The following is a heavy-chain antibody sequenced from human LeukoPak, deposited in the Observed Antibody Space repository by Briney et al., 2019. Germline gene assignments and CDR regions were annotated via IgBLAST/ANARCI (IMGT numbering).Heavy chain of an antibody. CDR1: GGSISSAAYY. CDR2: IYISGST. CDR3: AREREGPYGYLDY. V-gene: IGHV4-61*02. Sequence: SETLSLTCTVSGGSISSAAYYWSWIRQPAGKGLEWIARIYISGSTNYNPSLKSRVTISVDTSKNQFSLKLSSVTAADTAVYYCAREREGPYGYLDYWGRGTLVTVSS. J-gene: IGHJ4*02. D-gene: IGHD4-17*01.